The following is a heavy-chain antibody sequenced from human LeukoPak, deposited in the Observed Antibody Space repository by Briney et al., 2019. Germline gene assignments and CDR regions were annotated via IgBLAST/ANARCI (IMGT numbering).Heavy chain of an antibody. J-gene: IGHJ4*02. CDR2: IGISSGNT. CDR1: GFPFSEYS. D-gene: IGHD1-1*01. CDR3: ARDHNYAFDN. V-gene: IGHV3-48*04. Sequence: GGSLRLSCTASGFPFSEYSMNWVRQAPGKGLEWISYIGISSGNTKYADSVKGRFTISADNARNSLYLQMNSLRVEDTAVYYCARDHNYAFDNWGQGTLVSFSS.